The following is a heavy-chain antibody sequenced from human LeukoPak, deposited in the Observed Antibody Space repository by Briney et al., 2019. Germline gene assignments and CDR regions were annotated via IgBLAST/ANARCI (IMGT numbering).Heavy chain of an antibody. CDR3: ARPSGGTPFKRFDY. Sequence: SETLSLTCAVYGGSFSGYYWSWIRQPPGKGLEWIGEINHSGSTNYNPSLKSRVTISVDTSKNQFSLKLSSVTAADTAVYYCARPSGGTPFKRFDYWGEGTLVTVSS. CDR1: GGSFSGYY. CDR2: INHSGST. D-gene: IGHD1-14*01. V-gene: IGHV4-34*01. J-gene: IGHJ4*02.